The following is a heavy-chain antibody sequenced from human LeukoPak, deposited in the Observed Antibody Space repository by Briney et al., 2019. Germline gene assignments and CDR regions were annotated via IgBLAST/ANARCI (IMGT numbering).Heavy chain of an antibody. D-gene: IGHD6-6*01. CDR2: IYPSDSDT. CDR3: ATGSSSNYFDY. V-gene: IGHV5-51*01. CDR1: GYSFTNSW. J-gene: IGHJ4*02. Sequence: GESLNISCKVSGYSFTNSWIGWVRQMPGKGLEWMGIIYPSDSDTRYSPSFQGQVTISADKSTTTAYLQWSSLKVSNTAMYYCATGSSSNYFDYWGQGTLVTVSS.